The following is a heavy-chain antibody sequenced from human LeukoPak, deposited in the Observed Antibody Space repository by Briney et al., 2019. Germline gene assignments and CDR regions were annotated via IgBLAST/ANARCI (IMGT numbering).Heavy chain of an antibody. Sequence: ASVKVSCKASGYTFTSYGISWVRQAPGQGLEWMGWISAYNGNTNYAQKLQGRVTMTTDTSTSTAYMELRSLRSDDTAAYYCARDRGDVVVMRIYYGMDVWGQGTTVTVSS. V-gene: IGHV1-18*01. CDR1: GYTFTSYG. D-gene: IGHD3-22*01. J-gene: IGHJ6*02. CDR3: ARDRGDVVVMRIYYGMDV. CDR2: ISAYNGNT.